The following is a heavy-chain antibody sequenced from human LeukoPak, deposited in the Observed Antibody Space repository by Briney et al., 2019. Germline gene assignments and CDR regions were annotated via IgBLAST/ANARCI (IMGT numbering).Heavy chain of an antibody. Sequence: SETLSLTCTVSGGSISSSSYYWGWIRQPPGKGLEWIGSIYYSGSTYYNPSLKSRVTISVDTSKNQFSLKLSSVTAADTAVYYCARTGSVSEVLDYRGQGTLVTVSS. CDR3: ARTGSVSEVLDY. D-gene: IGHD7-27*01. V-gene: IGHV4-39*01. CDR1: GGSISSSSYY. J-gene: IGHJ4*02. CDR2: IYYSGST.